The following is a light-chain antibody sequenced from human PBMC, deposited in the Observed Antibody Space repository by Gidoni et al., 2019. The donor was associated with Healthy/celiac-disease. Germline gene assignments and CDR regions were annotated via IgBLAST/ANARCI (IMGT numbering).Light chain of an antibody. J-gene: IGKJ2*01. Sequence: DVVMTQSPRSLPVTLGQPASISCRSSQSLVYSDGNTYLNCFQQRPGQSPRRLIYKVSNRDSGVPDRFSGRGSGTDFTLKISRVEAEYVGVYYCMQGTHWPPDTFGQGTKLEIK. V-gene: IGKV2-30*01. CDR1: QSLVYSDGNTY. CDR3: MQGTHWPPDT. CDR2: KVS.